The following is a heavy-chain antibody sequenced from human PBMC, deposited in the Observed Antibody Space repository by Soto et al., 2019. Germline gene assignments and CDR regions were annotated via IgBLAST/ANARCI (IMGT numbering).Heavy chain of an antibody. J-gene: IGHJ6*02. CDR3: ARGQLSSSWYTTYYYYGMDV. D-gene: IGHD6-13*01. Sequence: SETLSLTCAVYGGSFSGYYWSWIRQPPGKGLEWIGEINHSGSTNYNPSLKSRVTISVDTSKNQFSLKLSSVTAADTAVYYCARGQLSSSWYTTYYYYGMDVWGQGTTVTVSS. CDR1: GGSFSGYY. V-gene: IGHV4-34*01. CDR2: INHSGST.